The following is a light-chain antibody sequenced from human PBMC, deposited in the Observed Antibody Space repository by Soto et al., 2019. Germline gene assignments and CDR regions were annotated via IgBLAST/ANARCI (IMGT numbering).Light chain of an antibody. Sequence: EIVMTQSPATLSVSPGERASLSCRARQSVSSYLAWYQQKPGQAPRLLIYGASSRATGIPDRFSGSGSGTDFTLTISRLEPEDFAVYYCQQYGSSITFGQGTRLEI. CDR3: QQYGSSIT. V-gene: IGKV3-20*01. J-gene: IGKJ5*01. CDR2: GAS. CDR1: QSVSSY.